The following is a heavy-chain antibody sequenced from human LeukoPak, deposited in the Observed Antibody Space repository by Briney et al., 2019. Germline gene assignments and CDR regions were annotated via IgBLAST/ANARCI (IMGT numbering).Heavy chain of an antibody. J-gene: IGHJ4*02. CDR2: TYYRSKWYN. V-gene: IGHV6-1*01. CDR1: GDRVSSNRAA. Sequence: SQTLSLTCAISGDRVSSNRAAWNWIRQSPSRGLEGLGRTYYRSKWYNDYAVSVKSRITINPDTSKNQFSLQLNSVTPEDTAVYYCARGVGAVAGWLDWGQGTLVTVSS. D-gene: IGHD6-19*01. CDR3: ARGVGAVAGWLD.